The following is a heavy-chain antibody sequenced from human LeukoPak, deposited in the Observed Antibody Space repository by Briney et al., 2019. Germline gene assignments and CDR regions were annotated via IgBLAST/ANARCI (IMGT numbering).Heavy chain of an antibody. D-gene: IGHD3-3*01. V-gene: IGHV6-1*01. CDR2: TYFRSKWYN. CDR3: AAGYYDLFDP. CDR1: GDSFSSISVA. J-gene: IGHJ5*02. Sequence: SQTLSLTCAISGDSFSSISVAWNWIRQSPSRGLEWLGRTYFRSKWYNDYAISVRSRITINPDTSKNQFSLQLNSVTPEDTAVYYCAAGYYDLFDPWGQGTLVTVSS.